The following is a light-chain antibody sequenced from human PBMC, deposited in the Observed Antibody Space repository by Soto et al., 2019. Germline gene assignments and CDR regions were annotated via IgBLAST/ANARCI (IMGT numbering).Light chain of an antibody. CDR1: QRVSPN. CDR2: GAS. V-gene: IGKV3-15*01. Sequence: EIVLTQSPVTLSVSPGEIATLSCSASQRVSPNVAWYQQRPGQAPRLLIYGASTRATGIPGRFSGSGSGTEFTLTISSLESEDFAVYYCKQYYTWPYFGQGTRLEIK. CDR3: KQYYTWPY. J-gene: IGKJ5*01.